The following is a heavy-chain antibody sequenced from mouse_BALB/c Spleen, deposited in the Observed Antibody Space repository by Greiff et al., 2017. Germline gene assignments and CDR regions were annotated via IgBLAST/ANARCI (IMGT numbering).Heavy chain of an antibody. D-gene: IGHD1-1*01. CDR3: ARDRDGSSAWFAY. CDR1: GFAFSSYD. J-gene: IGHJ3*01. V-gene: IGHV5-12-1*01. CDR2: ISSGGGST. Sequence: DVKLVESGGGLVKPGGSLKLSCAASGFAFSSYDMSWVRQTPEKRLEWVAYISSGGGSTYYPDTVKGRFTISRDNAKNTLYLQMSSLKSEDTAMYYCARDRDGSSAWFAYWGQGTLVTVSA.